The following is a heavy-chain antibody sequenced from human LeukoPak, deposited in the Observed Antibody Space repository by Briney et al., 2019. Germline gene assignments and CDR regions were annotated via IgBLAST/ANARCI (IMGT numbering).Heavy chain of an antibody. CDR2: IYHSGST. CDR3: ARHYYDSSGLLEYYFDY. Sequence: PSETLSLTCTVSGYSISSGYYWGWIRQPPGKGLEWIGSIYHSGSTYYNPSLKSRVTISVDTSKNQFSLKLSSVTAADTAVYYCARHYYDSSGLLEYYFDYWGQGTLVTVSS. J-gene: IGHJ4*02. CDR1: GYSISSGYY. D-gene: IGHD3-22*01. V-gene: IGHV4-38-2*02.